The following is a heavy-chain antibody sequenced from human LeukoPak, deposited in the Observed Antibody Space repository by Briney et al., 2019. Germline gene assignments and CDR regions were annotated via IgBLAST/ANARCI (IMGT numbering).Heavy chain of an antibody. CDR2: ISSSSSYT. Sequence: PGESLRLSCAASGFTFSDYYMSWIRQAPGKGLEWVSYISSSSSYTNYADSVKGRFTISRDNVKKSMYLQMNSLRAEDTAVYYCARPSGSGSPYYGMDVWGQGTTVTVSS. D-gene: IGHD3-10*01. CDR3: ARPSGSGSPYYGMDV. J-gene: IGHJ6*02. V-gene: IGHV3-11*03. CDR1: GFTFSDYY.